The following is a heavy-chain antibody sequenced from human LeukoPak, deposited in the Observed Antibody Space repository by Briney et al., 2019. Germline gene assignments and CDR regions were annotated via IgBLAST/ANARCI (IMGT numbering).Heavy chain of an antibody. CDR1: GGSISSYY. J-gene: IGHJ6*03. V-gene: IGHV4-39*01. D-gene: IGHD2-8*02. CDR3: ARHAVLGVGYYYYYFMDV. CDR2: IYYSGST. Sequence: KSSETLSLTCTVSGGSISSYYWGWIRQPPGKGLEWIGSIYYSGSTYCNPSLKSRVTISVDTSKNQFSLKLSSVTAADTAVYYCARHAVLGVGYYYYYFMDVWGKGTTVTVSS.